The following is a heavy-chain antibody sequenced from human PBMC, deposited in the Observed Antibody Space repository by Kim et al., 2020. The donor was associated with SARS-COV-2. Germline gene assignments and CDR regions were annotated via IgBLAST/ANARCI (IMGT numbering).Heavy chain of an antibody. CDR1: GFTFSSYA. J-gene: IGHJ4*02. V-gene: IGHV3-30*04. CDR2: ISYDGSNK. CDR3: ARKTAGFYYFDY. Sequence: GGSLRLSCAASGFTFSSYAMHWVRQAPGKGLEWVAVISYDGSNKYYADSVKGRFTISRDNSKNTLYLQMNSLRAEDTAVYYCARKTAGFYYFDYWGQGTL. D-gene: IGHD6-13*01.